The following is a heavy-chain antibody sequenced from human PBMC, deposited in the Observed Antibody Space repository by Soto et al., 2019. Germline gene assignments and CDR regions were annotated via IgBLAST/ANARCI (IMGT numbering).Heavy chain of an antibody. CDR3: AREGYSGSYFDY. Sequence: RASVKVSCKASGAIFSTYGITWVRQAPGQGLEWMGGIMPFIGTVKYAQKFQGRVTITADKSTTTVYMELSSLRSEDTAVYYCAREGYSGSYFDYWGQGTPVTVSS. D-gene: IGHD1-26*01. CDR2: IMPFIGTV. J-gene: IGHJ4*02. V-gene: IGHV1-69*06. CDR1: GAIFSTYG.